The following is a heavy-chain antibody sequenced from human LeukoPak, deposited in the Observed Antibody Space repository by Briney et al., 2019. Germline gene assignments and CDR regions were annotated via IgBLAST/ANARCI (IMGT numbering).Heavy chain of an antibody. Sequence: GGSLRLSCAASGFTFSSYAMSWVRQAPEKGLEWVSAISGSGGSTYYADSVKGRFTISRDNSKNTLYLQMNSLRAEDTAVYYCAKRRWRQYYDFWSGYYTDYYYGMDVWGQGTTVTVSS. V-gene: IGHV3-23*01. CDR2: ISGSGGST. CDR3: AKRRWRQYYDFWSGYYTDYYYGMDV. D-gene: IGHD3-3*01. CDR1: GFTFSSYA. J-gene: IGHJ6*02.